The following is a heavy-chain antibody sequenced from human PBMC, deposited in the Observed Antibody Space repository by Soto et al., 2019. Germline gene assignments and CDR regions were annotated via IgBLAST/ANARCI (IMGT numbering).Heavy chain of an antibody. Sequence: ASVKVSCKASGYTFTSYGISWVRQAPGQGLEWMGWISAYNGNTNYAQKLQGRVTMTTDTSTSTAYMELRSLRSDDTAVYYCARDVPDYGDYVWAFDIWGQGTMVTVSS. V-gene: IGHV1-18*01. D-gene: IGHD4-17*01. J-gene: IGHJ3*02. CDR3: ARDVPDYGDYVWAFDI. CDR1: GYTFTSYG. CDR2: ISAYNGNT.